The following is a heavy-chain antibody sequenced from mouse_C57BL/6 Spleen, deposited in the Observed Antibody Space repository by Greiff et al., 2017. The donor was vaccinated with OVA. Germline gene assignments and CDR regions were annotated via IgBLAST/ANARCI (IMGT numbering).Heavy chain of an antibody. CDR3: ARNRGYDGAYAMDY. CDR1: GFSLTSYA. D-gene: IGHD2-2*01. J-gene: IGHJ4*01. CDR2: IWTGGGT. V-gene: IGHV2-9-1*01. Sequence: VMLVESGPGLVAPSQSLSITCTVSGFSLTSYAISWVRQPPGKGLEWLGVIWTGGGTNYNSALKSRLSISKDNSKSQVFLKMNSLQTDDTARYYCARNRGYDGAYAMDYWGQGTSVTVSS.